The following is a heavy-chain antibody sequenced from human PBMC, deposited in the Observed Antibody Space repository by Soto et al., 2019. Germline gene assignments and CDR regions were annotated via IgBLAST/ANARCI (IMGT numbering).Heavy chain of an antibody. V-gene: IGHV1-69*04. CDR1: GGTLSSYT. D-gene: IGHD2-15*01. Sequence: SVKVSCKASGGTLSSYTFSWVRQAPGQGLEWMGRIIPNLGITNYAQKFQGRITIIVDKSTSTAYMELSSLRSEDTAVYYCARDKGYCSGDSCPHFDNGGQGTLVTVSS. CDR3: ARDKGYCSGDSCPHFDN. J-gene: IGHJ4*02. CDR2: IIPNLGIT.